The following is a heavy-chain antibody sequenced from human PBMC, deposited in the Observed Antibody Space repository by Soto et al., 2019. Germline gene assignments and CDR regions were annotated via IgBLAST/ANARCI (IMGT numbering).Heavy chain of an antibody. D-gene: IGHD5-18*01. CDR3: TSPGHTAMDEIGY. CDR2: IRSKANSYAT. Sequence: PGGSLRLSCAASGFTFSGSAMHWVRQASGKGLEWVGRIRSKANSYATAYAASVKGRFTISRDDSKNTAYLQMNSLKTEDTAVYYCTSPGHTAMDEIGYLGQGTLVTVSS. CDR1: GFTFSGSA. V-gene: IGHV3-73*01. J-gene: IGHJ4*02.